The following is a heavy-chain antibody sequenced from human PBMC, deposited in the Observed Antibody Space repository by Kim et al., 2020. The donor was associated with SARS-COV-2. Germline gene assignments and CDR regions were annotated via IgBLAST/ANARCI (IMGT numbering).Heavy chain of an antibody. CDR1: GFTFSSYA. Sequence: GGSLRLSCAASGFTFSSYAMHWVRQAPGKGLEWVAVISYDGSNKYYADSVKGRFTISRDNSKNTLYLQMNSLRAEDTAVYYCARDGRYCSGGSCHYYFD. D-gene: IGHD2-15*01. CDR3: ARDGRYCSGGSCHYYFD. J-gene: IGHJ4*01. V-gene: IGHV3-30*04. CDR2: ISYDGSNK.